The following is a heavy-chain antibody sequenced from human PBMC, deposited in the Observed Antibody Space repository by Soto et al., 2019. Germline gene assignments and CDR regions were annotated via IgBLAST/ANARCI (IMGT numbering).Heavy chain of an antibody. CDR2: IYYSGST. CDR3: ATHVYDSWSGYHYNYGMDI. D-gene: IGHD3-3*01. J-gene: IGHJ6*02. Sequence: TLPLTWTVSGGSVSSSSYYWRWIRQPPGKGLEWIGYIYYSGSTNYNPSLKSRVTISVDTSKNQFSLNLSSVTTADTAVYYSATHVYDSWSGYHYNYGMDICGQGTTVKVSS. V-gene: IGHV4-61*01. CDR1: GGSVSSSSYY.